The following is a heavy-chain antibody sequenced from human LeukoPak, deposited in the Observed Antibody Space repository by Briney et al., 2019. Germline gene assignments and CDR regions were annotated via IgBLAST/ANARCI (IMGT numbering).Heavy chain of an antibody. CDR2: INAGNGNT. CDR3: ARALPHYSSSWYYVPSFDY. D-gene: IGHD6-13*01. V-gene: IGHV1-3*01. CDR1: GYTFTSYA. Sequence: ASVKVSCKASGYTFTSYAMHWVRQAPGQRLEWMGWINAGNGNTKYSQKFQGRVTITRDTSASTAYMELSSLRSEDTAVYYCARALPHYSSSWYYVPSFDYWGQGTLVTVSS. J-gene: IGHJ4*02.